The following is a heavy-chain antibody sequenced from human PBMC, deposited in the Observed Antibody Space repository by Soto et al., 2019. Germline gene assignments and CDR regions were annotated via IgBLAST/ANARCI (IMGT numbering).Heavy chain of an antibody. J-gene: IGHJ2*01. Sequence: SETLSLTCTVSDGSISSYYWSWIRQPPGKGLEWIGSIYYSGSTNYNPSLKSRVTISVDTSKNQFSLRLSSVTAADTAVYYCAGHYSAAGSNWYFDLWGRGTLVTVSS. D-gene: IGHD6-13*01. CDR1: DGSISSYY. CDR3: AGHYSAAGSNWYFDL. CDR2: IYYSGST. V-gene: IGHV4-59*08.